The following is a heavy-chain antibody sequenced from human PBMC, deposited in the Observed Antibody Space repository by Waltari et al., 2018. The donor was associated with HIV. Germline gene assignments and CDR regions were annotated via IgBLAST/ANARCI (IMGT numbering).Heavy chain of an antibody. J-gene: IGHJ4*02. D-gene: IGHD2-2*01. Sequence: QVQLVQSGAEVKKPGASVKVSCKASGYTFTSYVFSWVRQAPGQGLEWMGWVSAYNGNTNYAQKLQGRVTMTTDTSTSTAYMELRSLRSDDTAVYYCARINCTSVSCYASLDYWGQGTLVTVSS. V-gene: IGHV1-18*01. CDR1: GYTFTSYV. CDR3: ARINCTSVSCYASLDY. CDR2: VSAYNGNT.